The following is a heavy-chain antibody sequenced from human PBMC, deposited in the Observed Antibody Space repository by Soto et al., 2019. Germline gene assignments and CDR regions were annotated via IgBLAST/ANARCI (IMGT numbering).Heavy chain of an antibody. V-gene: IGHV3-48*03. D-gene: IGHD2-15*01. CDR2: INTAGSTK. CDR3: ARAECRNPKCLTAYSSSGLDV. J-gene: IGHJ6*02. Sequence: PGGSLRLSCAASGFTFSNFEMHWVRQAPGKGLEWVSYINTAGSTKYYAESVKGRFTISRDNARNSLFLQMNSLRAEDTAVYYCARAECRNPKCLTAYSSSGLDVWGQGTTVTVSS. CDR1: GFTFSNFE.